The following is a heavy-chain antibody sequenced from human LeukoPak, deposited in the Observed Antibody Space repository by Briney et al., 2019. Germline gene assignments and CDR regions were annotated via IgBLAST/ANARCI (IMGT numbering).Heavy chain of an antibody. D-gene: IGHD1-1*01. V-gene: IGHV3-7*01. CDR2: IKQDGSEQ. CDR3: ARSTAGLDY. J-gene: IGHJ4*02. CDR1: GFTSSKYW. Sequence: PGGSLRLSCAASGFTSSKYWMSWVRQAPGKGLEWVGNIKQDGSEQYYVDSMRGRFTISRDNAKNSLYLQMSSLRAEDTAVYYCARSTAGLDYWGQGTLVTVSS.